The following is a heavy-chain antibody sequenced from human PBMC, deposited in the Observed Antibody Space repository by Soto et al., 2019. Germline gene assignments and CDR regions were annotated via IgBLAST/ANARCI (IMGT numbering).Heavy chain of an antibody. CDR3: ARGSSSHDYNYGTDV. Sequence: SVNVSCKASGGTFSSYAISWVRQAPGQGLEWMGGIIPIFGTANYAQKFQGRVTITADESTSTAYMELSSLRSEDTAVYYCARGSSSHDYNYGTDVWGKENTAIGSS. V-gene: IGHV1-69*13. CDR2: IIPIFGTA. CDR1: GGTFSSYA. D-gene: IGHD6-13*01. J-gene: IGHJ6*04.